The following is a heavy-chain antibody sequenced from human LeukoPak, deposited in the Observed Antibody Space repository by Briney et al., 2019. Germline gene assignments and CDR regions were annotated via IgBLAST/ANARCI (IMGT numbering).Heavy chain of an antibody. Sequence: SETLSLTCTVSGGSISSSSNYWGWIRQPPGKGLEWIGSVSYSGSTYYTPSLKSPVTISVDTSKNQFSLKLNSVTAADTAVYYCARRPDSSGGFEYWGQGTLVTVSS. CDR3: ARRPDSSGGFEY. V-gene: IGHV4-39*01. D-gene: IGHD6-19*01. J-gene: IGHJ4*02. CDR2: VSYSGST. CDR1: GGSISSSSNY.